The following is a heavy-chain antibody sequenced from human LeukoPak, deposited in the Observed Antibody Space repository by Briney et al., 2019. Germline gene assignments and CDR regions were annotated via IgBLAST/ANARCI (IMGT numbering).Heavy chain of an antibody. CDR1: GFTVISNL. D-gene: IGHD3-16*02. J-gene: IGHJ4*02. CDR3: ARGAYRISWPGIDY. V-gene: IGHV3-53*01. CDR2: IYSGGAT. Sequence: GGSLRLSCAASGFTVISNLMTWVRQSPGRGLGWLSSIYSGGATYYADSVKGRFTISRDHSNNSVSLQMTNLRVEDTAIYYCARGAYRISWPGIDYWGQGTLVTVSS.